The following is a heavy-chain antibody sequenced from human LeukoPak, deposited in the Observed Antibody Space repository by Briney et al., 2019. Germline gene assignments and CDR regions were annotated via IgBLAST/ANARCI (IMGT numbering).Heavy chain of an antibody. D-gene: IGHD4/OR15-4a*01. CDR2: ISSSSSYI. J-gene: IGHJ4*02. V-gene: IGHV3-21*01. Sequence: PGGSLRLSCVASGFTFSSYSMNWVRQAPGKGLEWVSSISSSSSYIYYADSVKGRFTISRDNAKNSPYLQMNSLRAEDTAVYYCARSPGGTIFDYWGQGTLVTVSS. CDR3: ARSPGGTIFDY. CDR1: GFTFSSYS.